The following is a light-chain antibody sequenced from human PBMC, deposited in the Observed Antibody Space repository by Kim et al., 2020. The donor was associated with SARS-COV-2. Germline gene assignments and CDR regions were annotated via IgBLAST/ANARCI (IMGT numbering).Light chain of an antibody. CDR1: SGSVSTSYD. CDR3: VLYMGSGIWV. Sequence: GGTVTLTCGLSSGSVSTSYDPSWYQQTPGQAPRTLIYSTNTRSSGVPDRFSGSILGNKAALTITGAQADDESDYYCVLYMGSGIWVFGGGTKLTVL. V-gene: IGLV8-61*01. CDR2: STN. J-gene: IGLJ3*02.